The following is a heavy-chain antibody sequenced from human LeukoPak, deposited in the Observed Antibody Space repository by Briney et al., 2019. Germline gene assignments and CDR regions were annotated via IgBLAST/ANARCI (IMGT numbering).Heavy chain of an antibody. J-gene: IGHJ4*02. CDR2: IIPIFGTA. CDR3: ARVAVINCGGDCSYFDY. D-gene: IGHD2-21*02. CDR1: GGTFSSYA. V-gene: IGHV1-69*13. Sequence: SVKVSCKASGGTFSSYAISWVRQAPGQGLEWMGGIIPIFGTANYAQKFQGRVTITADESTSTAYMELSSLRSEDTAVYYCARVAVINCGGDCSYFDYWGQGTLVTVSS.